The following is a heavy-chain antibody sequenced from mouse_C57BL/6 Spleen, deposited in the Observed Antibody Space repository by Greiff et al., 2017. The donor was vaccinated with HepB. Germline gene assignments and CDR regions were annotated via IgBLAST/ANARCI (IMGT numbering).Heavy chain of an antibody. CDR1: GYTFTDYN. Sequence: EVKLMESGPELVKPGASVKMSCKASGYTFTDYNMHWVKQSHGKSLEWIGYINPNNGGTSYNQKFKGKATLTVNKSSSTAYMELRSLTSEDSAVYYCARGETGTYFDYWGQGTTLTVSS. D-gene: IGHD4-1*01. CDR3: ARGETGTYFDY. CDR2: INPNNGGT. J-gene: IGHJ2*01. V-gene: IGHV1-22*01.